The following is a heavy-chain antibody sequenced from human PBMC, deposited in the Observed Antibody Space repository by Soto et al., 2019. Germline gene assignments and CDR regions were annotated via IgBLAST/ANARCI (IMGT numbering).Heavy chain of an antibody. CDR3: ARFTYCNSGPSRHYYYGMAV. V-gene: IGHV4-59*08. CDR1: YF. CDR2: IYYSGST. D-gene: IGHD2-2*01. Sequence: YFLSLILQQHRKGLEWIGYIYYSGSTNYNPSRKSRGTISGDTSKNQPSLKLTSVTAADTAVYYCARFTYCNSGPSRHYYYGMAVWAEGTTVTVSS. J-gene: IGHJ6*02.